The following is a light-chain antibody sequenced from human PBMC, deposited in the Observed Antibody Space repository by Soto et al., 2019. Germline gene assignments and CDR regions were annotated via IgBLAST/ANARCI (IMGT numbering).Light chain of an antibody. J-gene: IGLJ1*01. CDR3: SSYTSASTLLYL. V-gene: IGLV2-14*01. CDR2: GVT. Sequence: QSALTQPASVSGSPGQSITISCTGTSSDVGGYNYVSWYQQHPGIAPKLLSYGVTNRPSGVSPRFSGSKSGNTASLTISGLQAEDEADYHCSSYTSASTLLYLFVTGTKVTVL. CDR1: SSDVGGYNY.